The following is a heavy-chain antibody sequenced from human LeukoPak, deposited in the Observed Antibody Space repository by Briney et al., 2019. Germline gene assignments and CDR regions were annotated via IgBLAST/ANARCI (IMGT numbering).Heavy chain of an antibody. CDR1: GGSISSYY. J-gene: IGHJ6*02. CDR3: ARDSGAQLYYGMDV. D-gene: IGHD1-1*01. V-gene: IGHV4-59*01. CDR2: IYYSGST. Sequence: SETLSLTCTVSGGSISSYYWSWIRQPPGKGLEWVGYIYYSGSTNYDPSLKSRVTISVDTSKNQFSLKLSSVTAADTAVYYCARDSGAQLYYGMDVWGQGTTVTVSS.